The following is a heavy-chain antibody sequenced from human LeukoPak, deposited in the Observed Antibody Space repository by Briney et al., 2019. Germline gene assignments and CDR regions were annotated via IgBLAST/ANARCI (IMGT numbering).Heavy chain of an antibody. J-gene: IGHJ6*02. Sequence: PGGSLRLSCAASGFTFSSYWMSWVRQAPGKGLEWVANINQAGGEEYCVDSLKGRFTISRDNAKNLLYLQMNSLRAEDTAVYSCARGHFGMDVWGQGTTVIVSS. CDR1: GFTFSSYW. CDR2: INQAGGEE. CDR3: ARGHFGMDV. V-gene: IGHV3-7*04.